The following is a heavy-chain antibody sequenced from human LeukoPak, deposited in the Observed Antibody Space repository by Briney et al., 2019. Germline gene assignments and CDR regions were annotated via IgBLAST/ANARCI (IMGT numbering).Heavy chain of an antibody. D-gene: IGHD3-16*01. CDR1: GYSISGGYY. J-gene: IGHJ4*01. CDR2: IHYSGST. Sequence: SETLSLTCSVSGYSISGGYYWGWVRQPPGKGLEWIGTIHYSGSTSYNPSLESRVTISVDPSKNQFSLKVTSVTAADTAVYFLARGLRGDNFDYSGQATPLTVSS. V-gene: IGHV4-38-2*02. CDR3: ARGLRGDNFDY.